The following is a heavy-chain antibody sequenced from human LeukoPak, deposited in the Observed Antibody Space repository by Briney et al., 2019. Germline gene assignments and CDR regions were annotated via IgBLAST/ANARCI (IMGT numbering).Heavy chain of an antibody. Sequence: GGSLRLSCAASGFTFSSYGMHWVRQAPGKGLEWVSFIRYDGSNKYYADSVKGRFTISRDNSKKTLYLQMNSLRAEDTAVYYCAKDLYSSSYYYMDVWGKGTTVTVSS. V-gene: IGHV3-30*02. D-gene: IGHD6-6*01. CDR1: GFTFSSYG. CDR2: IRYDGSNK. J-gene: IGHJ6*03. CDR3: AKDLYSSSYYYMDV.